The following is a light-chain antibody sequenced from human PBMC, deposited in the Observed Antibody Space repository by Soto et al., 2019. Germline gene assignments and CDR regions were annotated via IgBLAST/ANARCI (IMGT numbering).Light chain of an antibody. CDR1: SSNIGANT. J-gene: IGLJ1*01. CDR3: AAWDDILNGYV. Sequence: QSVLTQPPSASGTPGQRVAFSCSGSSSNIGANTVTWYQQLPGTAPKLVIYSNYDRPSGVPDRFSGSTSGTSASLVIRGLQSEDEADYYCAAWDDILNGYVFGGGTKLTVL. V-gene: IGLV1-44*01. CDR2: SNY.